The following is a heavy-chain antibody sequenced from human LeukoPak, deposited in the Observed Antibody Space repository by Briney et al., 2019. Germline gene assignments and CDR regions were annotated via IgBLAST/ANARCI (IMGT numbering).Heavy chain of an antibody. J-gene: IGHJ5*02. Sequence: GGSLRLSCAASGFTFSSYSMNWVRQAPGKGLEWVPYISSSSSTIYYADSVKGRFTISRDNAKNSLYLQMNSLRAEDTAVYYCAKAVDFWSGLVSSWGQGTLVTVSS. CDR3: AKAVDFWSGLVSS. CDR1: GFTFSSYS. D-gene: IGHD3-3*01. V-gene: IGHV3-48*04. CDR2: ISSSSSTI.